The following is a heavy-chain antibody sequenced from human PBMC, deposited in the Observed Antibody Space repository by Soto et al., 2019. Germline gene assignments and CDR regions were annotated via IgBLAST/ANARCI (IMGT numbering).Heavy chain of an antibody. CDR1: GASISSYY. V-gene: IGHV4-59*01. CDR3: ARGAQRFLEWLPDYFDY. J-gene: IGHJ4*02. Sequence: SETLSLTCTVSGASISSYYWAWIRQPPGKGLEWIGYIYYSGTTNYNPSLGSRVTISVDTSKNQFSLKLSSVTAADTAVYYCARGAQRFLEWLPDYFDYWGQGTLVTVSS. D-gene: IGHD3-3*01. CDR2: IYYSGTT.